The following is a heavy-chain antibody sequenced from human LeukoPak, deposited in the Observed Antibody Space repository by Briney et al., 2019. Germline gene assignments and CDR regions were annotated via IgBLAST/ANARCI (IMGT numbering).Heavy chain of an antibody. CDR3: AKDSEEKRVTTSGGGFDY. CDR1: GFAFGSYT. J-gene: IGHJ4*02. V-gene: IGHV3-23*01. D-gene: IGHD2-15*01. Sequence: PGGSLRLSCAASGFAFGSYTMAWVRQAPGEGLEWVSAISYGGDSTPYADSVKGRFTISRDNSKNILILQMNSLRAEDTAMYFCAKDSEEKRVTTSGGGFDYWGQGTLVTVSS. CDR2: ISYGGDST.